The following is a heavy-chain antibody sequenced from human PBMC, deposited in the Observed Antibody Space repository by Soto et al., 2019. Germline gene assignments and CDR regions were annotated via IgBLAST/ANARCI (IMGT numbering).Heavy chain of an antibody. CDR2: IIGNGGVT. CDR1: GFTFGSVA. CDR3: ARGYGSGSLYYGMDV. Sequence: GGSLRLSCVASGFTFGSVAMSWVRQAPGKGLEWVSSIIGNGGVTYYADSVKCRFTISRDNSKNTLYLQMNSLRAEATAVYYFARGYGSGSLYYGMDVWGQGTTVTVPS. J-gene: IGHJ6*02. V-gene: IGHV3-23*01. D-gene: IGHD3-10*01.